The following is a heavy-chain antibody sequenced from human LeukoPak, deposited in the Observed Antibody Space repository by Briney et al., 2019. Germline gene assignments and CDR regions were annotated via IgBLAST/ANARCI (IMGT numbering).Heavy chain of an antibody. CDR1: GGSISSSSYC. J-gene: IGHJ4*02. D-gene: IGHD3-22*01. Sequence: PSETLSLTCTVSGGSISSSSYCWGWIRQPPGKGLEWIGSICYSGSTFYNPSLKSRVTISVDTSKNQFSLKLSSVTAADTAVYYCARDYDSSGYFDYWGRGTLVTVSS. V-gene: IGHV4-39*07. CDR2: ICYSGST. CDR3: ARDYDSSGYFDY.